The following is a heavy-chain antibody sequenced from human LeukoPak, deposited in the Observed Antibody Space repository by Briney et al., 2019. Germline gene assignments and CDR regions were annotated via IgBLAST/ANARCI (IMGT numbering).Heavy chain of an antibody. Sequence: GESLQISCKGSGSRFTSYWIGWVRQLPGKGLEWMGIIYPGDSDTRYSPSFQGQVTISADKSISTAYLQWSSLKASDTAMYYCARSGYSYVQPFDYWGQGTLVTVSS. CDR2: IYPGDSDT. J-gene: IGHJ4*02. CDR1: GSRFTSYW. V-gene: IGHV5-51*01. CDR3: ARSGYSYVQPFDY. D-gene: IGHD5-18*01.